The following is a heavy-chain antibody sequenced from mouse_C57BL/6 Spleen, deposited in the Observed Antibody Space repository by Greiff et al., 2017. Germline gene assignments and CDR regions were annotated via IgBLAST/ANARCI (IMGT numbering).Heavy chain of an antibody. CDR1: GFTFSDYY. J-gene: IGHJ1*03. CDR3: ARDRDYGSSHWYFDV. Sequence: DVHLVASEGGLVQPGSSMKLSCTASGFTFSDYYMAWVRQVPEKGLEWVANINYDGSSTYYLDSLKSRFIISRDNAKNILYLQMSSLKSEDTATYYCARDRDYGSSHWYFDVWGTGTTVTVSS. CDR2: INYDGSST. D-gene: IGHD1-1*01. V-gene: IGHV5-16*01.